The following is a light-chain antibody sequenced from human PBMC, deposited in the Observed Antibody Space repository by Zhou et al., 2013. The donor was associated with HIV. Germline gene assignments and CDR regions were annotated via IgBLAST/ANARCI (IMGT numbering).Light chain of an antibody. CDR2: QAS. V-gene: IGKV1-5*03. CDR1: QSISSW. Sequence: DIQMTQSPSTLSASVGDRVTITCRASQSISSWLAWYQQKPGKVPKLLIHQASSLESGVPSRFSGSGSGTEFTLTISSLQPDDFATYYCQQYYSFWTFGQGTKVDIK. CDR3: QQYYSFWT. J-gene: IGKJ1*01.